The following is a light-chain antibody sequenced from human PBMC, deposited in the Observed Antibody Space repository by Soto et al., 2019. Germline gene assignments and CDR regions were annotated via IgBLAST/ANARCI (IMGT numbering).Light chain of an antibody. CDR2: AAS. V-gene: IGKV1-9*01. J-gene: IGKJ1*01. CDR1: QGISSY. Sequence: IQLTQSPSFLSVSVGDRVTITCRASQGISSYLAWYQQKPGKAPKLLIYAASTLQSGVPSRFSGSGSGTEFTLTISSLQPEDFATYYCQQLNSYPRTFGQGTKVEIK. CDR3: QQLNSYPRT.